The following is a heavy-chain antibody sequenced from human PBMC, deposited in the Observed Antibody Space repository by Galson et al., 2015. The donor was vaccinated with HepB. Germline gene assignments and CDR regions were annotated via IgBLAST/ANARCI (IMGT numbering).Heavy chain of an antibody. V-gene: IGHV4-31*03. J-gene: IGHJ3*02. D-gene: IGHD2-2*01. CDR3: ARDVVPPHRITSFPNKGGAFDI. Sequence: TMSLTCTVSGGSISSGGYYWSWIRQHPGKGLEWIGYIYYSGSTYYNPSLKSRVTISVDTSKNQFSLKLSSVTAADTAVYYCARDVVPPHRITSFPNKGGAFDIWGQGTMVTVSS. CDR2: IYYSGST. CDR1: GGSISSGGYY.